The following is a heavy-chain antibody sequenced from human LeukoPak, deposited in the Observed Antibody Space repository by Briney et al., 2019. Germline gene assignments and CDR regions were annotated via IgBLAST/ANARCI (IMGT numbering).Heavy chain of an antibody. CDR3: ARGREGIAARWWVEEPRWYFFDP. CDR2: ISSSSSNI. Sequence: GGSLRLSCAASGFTFSSYTMNWVRQVPGKGLEWVSSISSSSSNIYYADSVKGRFTISRDNAMKSLYPQMNSLRAEDTAVYYCARGREGIAARWWVEEPRWYFFDPWGQGTLVTVSS. CDR1: GFTFSSYT. D-gene: IGHD6-6*01. V-gene: IGHV3-21*01. J-gene: IGHJ5*02.